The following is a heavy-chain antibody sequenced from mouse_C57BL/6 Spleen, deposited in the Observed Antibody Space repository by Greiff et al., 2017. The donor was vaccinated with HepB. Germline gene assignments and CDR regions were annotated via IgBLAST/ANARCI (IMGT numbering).Heavy chain of an antibody. D-gene: IGHD2-2*01. CDR2: ISNGGGST. CDR3: ARERDGYDVEAWFAY. J-gene: IGHJ3*01. V-gene: IGHV5-12*01. CDR1: GFTFSDYY. Sequence: EVQLVESGGGLVQPGGSLKLSCAASGFTFSDYYMYWVRQTPEKRLEWVAYISNGGGSTYYPDTVKGRFTISRDNAKNTLYLQMSRLKSEDTAMYYCARERDGYDVEAWFAYWGQGTLVTVSA.